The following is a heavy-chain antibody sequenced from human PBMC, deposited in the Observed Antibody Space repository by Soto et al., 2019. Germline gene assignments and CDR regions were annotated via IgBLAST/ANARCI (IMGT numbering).Heavy chain of an antibody. CDR2: IYYTGST. CDR1: GGSVSSSSYY. J-gene: IGHJ4*02. V-gene: IGHV4-39*01. Sequence: SETLSLTCTVSGGSVSSSSYYWGWIRQPPGKGLEWIGTIYYTGSTSYSPSLKRRVTISVDTSKTQFSLNLSSVTATDTAVYYCAGRRAGDYYFDYWGQGTLVTVS. CDR3: AGRRAGDYYFDY. D-gene: IGHD1-26*01.